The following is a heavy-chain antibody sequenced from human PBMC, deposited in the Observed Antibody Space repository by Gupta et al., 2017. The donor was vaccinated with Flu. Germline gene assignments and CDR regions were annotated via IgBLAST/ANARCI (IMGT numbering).Heavy chain of an antibody. CDR2: INPDSGGT. J-gene: IGHJ6*02. CDR3: ARSVATYCGGDCYFSYYYYGMDV. D-gene: IGHD2-21*02. Sequence: MGWINPDSGGTNYAQKCQGRVTMTRDTSSNTAYMELSTLRSDDTAVYYCARSVATYCGGDCYFSYYYYGMDVWGQGTTVTVSS. V-gene: IGHV1-2*02.